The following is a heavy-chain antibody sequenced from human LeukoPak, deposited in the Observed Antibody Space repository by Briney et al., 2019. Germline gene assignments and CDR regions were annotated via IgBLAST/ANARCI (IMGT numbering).Heavy chain of an antibody. Sequence: SVKVSCKASGGTFSSYAISWVRQAPGQGLEWMGRIIPILGIANYAQKFQGRVTITADKSTSTAYMELSSLRSEDTAVYYCARVNRGGNPRAYDYWGQGTLVTVSS. CDR3: ARVNRGGNPRAYDY. V-gene: IGHV1-69*04. CDR1: GGTFSSYA. D-gene: IGHD4-23*01. CDR2: IIPILGIA. J-gene: IGHJ4*02.